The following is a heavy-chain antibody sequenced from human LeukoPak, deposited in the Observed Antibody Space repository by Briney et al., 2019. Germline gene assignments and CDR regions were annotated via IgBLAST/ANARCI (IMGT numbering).Heavy chain of an antibody. V-gene: IGHV3-23*01. CDR3: AKDGLYYDGSEHVYYFDS. CDR2: IIYSGGAT. J-gene: IGHJ4*02. CDR1: GFTFSRSA. D-gene: IGHD3-22*01. Sequence: GGSLRLSCAASGFTFSRSAMTWVRQGPGTGLEFVASIIYSGGATYYADSVKGRFTISRDNSKNTLYLQMNSLGAEDTALYYCAKDGLYYDGSEHVYYFDSWGQGTLVTVSS.